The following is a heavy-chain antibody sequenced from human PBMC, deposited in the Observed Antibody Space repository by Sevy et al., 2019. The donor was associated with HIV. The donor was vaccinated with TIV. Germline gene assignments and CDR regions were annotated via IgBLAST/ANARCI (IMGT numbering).Heavy chain of an antibody. D-gene: IGHD1-26*01. CDR1: VYDFTTYW. V-gene: IGHV5-51*01. Sequence: GESLKISCKGSVYDFTTYWIAWVRQMPGKGLEWMGVIYPGDSDTRYNPSFQGQVTISADNSITTAYLQWNSLKASDTAMYYCARPMSGTRSPFNYWGRGTLVTVSS. J-gene: IGHJ4*02. CDR3: ARPMSGTRSPFNY. CDR2: IYPGDSDT.